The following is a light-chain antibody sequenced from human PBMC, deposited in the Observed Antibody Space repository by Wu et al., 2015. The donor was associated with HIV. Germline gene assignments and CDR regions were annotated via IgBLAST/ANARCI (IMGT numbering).Light chain of an antibody. J-gene: IGKJ5*01. CDR3: QQYGGSPPVT. CDR2: AAS. Sequence: EIVLSQSSGTLCLSPGERATVSCRASQRIYSRSLAWYQQRLGQAPRLLISAASNRAAGIPDRFNGSGSGTDFILTINRLEPEDSAVYFCQQYGGSPPVTFGRGTRLEIK. CDR1: QRIYSRS. V-gene: IGKV3-20*01.